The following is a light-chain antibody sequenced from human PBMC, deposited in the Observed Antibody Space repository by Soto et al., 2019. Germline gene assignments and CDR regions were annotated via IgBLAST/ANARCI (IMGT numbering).Light chain of an antibody. V-gene: IGKV1-5*01. CDR3: EQFNRYSSWT. J-gene: IGKJ1*01. CDR1: QSISNL. Sequence: DIQMTQSPSTLSASVGDKVTIACRASQSISNLLAWYQQRPGKAPQLLIYDASTLLRGVPSRFSGSGFGTAFTLSISSLQPDDFATYYCEQFNRYSSWTFGQGTKVEI. CDR2: DAS.